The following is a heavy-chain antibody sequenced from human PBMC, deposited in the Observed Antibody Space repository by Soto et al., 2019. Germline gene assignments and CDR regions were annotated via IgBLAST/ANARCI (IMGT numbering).Heavy chain of an antibody. CDR3: AKGAGDDVPYFFDY. V-gene: IGHV1-3*01. CDR1: VYTFTSYY. Sequence: ASVPVSCKASVYTFTSYYMHWVRPAPGQGLEGMGWINAGHGATKYSQNSQDRVTIARDTSAKTAFTELSGLRSEDTAVYYCAKGAGDDVPYFFDYWAQGTLVTVSS. J-gene: IGHJ4*02. D-gene: IGHD3-10*02. CDR2: INAGHGAT.